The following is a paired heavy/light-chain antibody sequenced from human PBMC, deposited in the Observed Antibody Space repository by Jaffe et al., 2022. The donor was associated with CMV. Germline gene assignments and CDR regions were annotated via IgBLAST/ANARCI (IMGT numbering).Light chain of an antibody. CDR1: NIAGKN. V-gene: IGLV3-9*01. J-gene: IGLJ2*01. CDR2: RDS. CDR3: QVWDTSTRVV. Sequence: SYELTQSLSVSVAPGQTARITCGGSNIAGKNVHWYQQRPGQAPVLVIYRDSSRPSGIPERFSGSNSGNTATLTISGAQAGDEADYYCQVWDTSTRVVFGAGTKLTVL.
Heavy chain of an antibody. CDR3: ARGRSPYSS. Sequence: EEQLVESGGGSVQPGGSLRLSCTASGFTFSSFEMNWVRQRPGKGLEWISYISSSDSTIYYADSVKGRFTISRDNAKNSLYLQMNSLRAEDTATYYCARGRSPYSSWGRGTLVTVSS. D-gene: IGHD2-15*01. V-gene: IGHV3-48*03. CDR1: GFTFSSFE. J-gene: IGHJ4*02. CDR2: ISSSDSTI.